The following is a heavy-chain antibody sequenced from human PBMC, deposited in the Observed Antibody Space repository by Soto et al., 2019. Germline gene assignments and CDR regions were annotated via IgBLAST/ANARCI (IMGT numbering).Heavy chain of an antibody. CDR3: ARPGRDPVGAPYYYGMDV. Sequence: PGESLKISCKGSGYSFTSYWIGWVRQMPGKGLEWMGRIDPSDSYTNYSPSFQGHVTISADKSISTAYLQWSSLKASDTAMYYCARPGRDPVGAPYYYGMDVWGQGTTVTVSS. J-gene: IGHJ6*02. V-gene: IGHV5-10-1*01. CDR2: IDPSDSYT. D-gene: IGHD1-26*01. CDR1: GYSFTSYW.